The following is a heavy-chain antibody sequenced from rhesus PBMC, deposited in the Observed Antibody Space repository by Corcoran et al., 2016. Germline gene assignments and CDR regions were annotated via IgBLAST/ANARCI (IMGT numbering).Heavy chain of an antibody. Sequence: EVQLVESGGGLVQPGGSLRLSCAASGFTFSNYWMSWVRQAPGKGLEWVGFIKNKADGRTAAYAESVKGRFTISRDDSKNTLYLQMDSLKPEDTAVYYCTRETIAAADYWGQGVLVTVSS. J-gene: IGHJ4*01. CDR2: IKNKADGRTA. D-gene: IGHD6-31*01. CDR3: TRETIAAADY. CDR1: GFTFSNYW. V-gene: IGHV3S11*01.